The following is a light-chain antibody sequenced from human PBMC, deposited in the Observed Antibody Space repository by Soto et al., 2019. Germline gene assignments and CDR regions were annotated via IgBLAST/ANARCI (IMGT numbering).Light chain of an antibody. CDR1: SSDVGGYNS. Sequence: QSVLTQPASVSGSPGQSITISCTGTSSDVGGYNSVSWYRQHPGKAPKVLIYEVTNRPSGVSNRFSGSKSGNTASLTISGLQAEDEADYYCSSYTSISTLIFGGGTKLIVL. CDR3: SSYTSISTLI. V-gene: IGLV2-14*01. CDR2: EVT. J-gene: IGLJ2*01.